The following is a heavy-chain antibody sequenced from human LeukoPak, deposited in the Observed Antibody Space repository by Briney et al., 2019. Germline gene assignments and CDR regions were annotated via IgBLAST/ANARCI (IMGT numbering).Heavy chain of an antibody. CDR3: AADSYVFGRDAFDI. D-gene: IGHD1-14*01. CDR2: IVVGSGNT. V-gene: IGHV1-58*02. J-gene: IGHJ3*02. Sequence: SVKVSCKASGFTFTSSAMQWVRQARGQRLEWIGWIVVGSGNTNYAQKFQERVTITRDMSTSTAYMELSSLRSEDTAVYYCAADSYVFGRDAFDIWGQGTMVTVSS. CDR1: GFTFTSSA.